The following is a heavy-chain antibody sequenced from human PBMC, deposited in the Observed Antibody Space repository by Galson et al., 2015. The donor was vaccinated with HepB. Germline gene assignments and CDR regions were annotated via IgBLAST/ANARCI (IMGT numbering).Heavy chain of an antibody. Sequence: SETLSLTCTVSVGSISSYDWSWSLQPPWKGLEWIGYIYYSGSTNYNPSLKSRVTISVDTSKNQFSLKLSSVTAADTAVYYCARGMRGGLRYFDWLLAGWFDPWGPGTLVTVSS. CDR1: VGSISSYD. CDR2: IYYSGST. J-gene: IGHJ5*02. D-gene: IGHD3-9*01. V-gene: IGHV4-59*01. CDR3: ARGMRGGLRYFDWLLAGWFDP.